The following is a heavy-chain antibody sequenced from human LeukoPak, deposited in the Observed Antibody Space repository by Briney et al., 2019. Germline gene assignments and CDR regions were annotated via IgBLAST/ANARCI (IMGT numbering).Heavy chain of an antibody. CDR2: IYYSGST. V-gene: IGHV4-39*07. J-gene: IGHJ4*02. CDR1: GGSISSSSYY. D-gene: IGHD2-15*01. Sequence: SETLSLTCTVSGGSISSSSYYWGCIRQPPGKGLEWIGSIYYSGSTYYNPSLKSRVTISVDTSKNQFSLKLSSVTAADTAVYYCARLGAGIYCSGGSCYGGVDYWGQGSLVTVSS. CDR3: ARLGAGIYCSGGSCYGGVDY.